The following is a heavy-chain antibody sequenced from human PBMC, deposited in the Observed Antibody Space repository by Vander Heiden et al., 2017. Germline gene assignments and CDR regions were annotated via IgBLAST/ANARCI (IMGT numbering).Heavy chain of an antibody. D-gene: IGHD2-15*01. J-gene: IGHJ4*02. CDR2: INHSGST. Sequence: QVQLQLWGAGLFQPSETLSLTCAVYGGSFSGYSWSWIRQPPGKGLEWIGEINHSGSTNYNTSLKRRVTISGNTSKNQFSWKLSSVTAAETAVYDCARVAPVVGGGAANPWFDYWGQGTIVTVFS. CDR1: GGSFSGYS. CDR3: ARVAPVVGGGAANPWFDY. V-gene: IGHV4-34*01.